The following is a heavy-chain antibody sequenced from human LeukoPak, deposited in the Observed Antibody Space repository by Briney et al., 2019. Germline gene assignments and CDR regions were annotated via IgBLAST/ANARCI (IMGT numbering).Heavy chain of an antibody. CDR2: ISAYNGNT. V-gene: IGHV1-18*01. CDR1: GYTFTSYG. D-gene: IGHD3-9*01. CDR3: ARDRVLRYFDWLLEPNNWFDP. J-gene: IGHJ5*02. Sequence: ASVKVSCKASGYTFTSYGISWVRQAPGQGLEWMGWISAYNGNTNYAQKPQGRVTMTTDTSTSTAYMELRSLRSDDTAVYYCARDRVLRYFDWLLEPNNWFDPWGQGTLVTVSS.